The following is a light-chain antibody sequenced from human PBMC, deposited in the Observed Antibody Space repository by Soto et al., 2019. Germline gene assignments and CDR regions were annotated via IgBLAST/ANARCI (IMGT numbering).Light chain of an antibody. CDR1: QSISGSY. CDR3: QQRSNWPLT. J-gene: IGKJ4*01. V-gene: IGKV3-11*01. Sequence: PGERATLSCTASQSISGSYLAWYQQKPGQAPRLLIYGASTRATGIPARFSGSGSGTDFTLTISSLEPEDFAIYYCQQRSNWPLTFGGGTKVDIK. CDR2: GAS.